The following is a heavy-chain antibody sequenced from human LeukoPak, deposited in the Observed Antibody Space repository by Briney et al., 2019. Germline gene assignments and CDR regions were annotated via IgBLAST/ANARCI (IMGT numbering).Heavy chain of an antibody. Sequence: ASVKVSCKASGYTFTSYDINWVRQATGQGLEWMGWMNPNSGNTGYAQKFQGRVTMTRNTSISTAYMELSSLRSEDTAVYYCARVSFDYYDSSGYPLYGWGQGTLVTVSS. CDR1: GYTFTSYD. J-gene: IGHJ4*02. V-gene: IGHV1-8*01. D-gene: IGHD3-22*01. CDR2: MNPNSGNT. CDR3: ARVSFDYYDSSGYPLYG.